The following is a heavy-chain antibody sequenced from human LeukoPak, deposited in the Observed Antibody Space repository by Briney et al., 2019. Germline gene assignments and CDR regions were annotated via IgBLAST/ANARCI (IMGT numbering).Heavy chain of an antibody. D-gene: IGHD3-10*01. CDR2: LGGSGGGT. J-gene: IGHJ4*02. CDR1: GITLSNYG. Sequence: GGSLRLSCAVSGITLSNYGMSWVRQAPGKGLEWVAGLGGSGGGTNYADSVKGRFTISRDNAKNTLYLQMNSLSAEDTAVYFCAKRGVVIRVILVGFHKEASYFDSWGQGALVTVS. CDR3: AKRGVVIRVILVGFHKEASYFDS. V-gene: IGHV3-23*01.